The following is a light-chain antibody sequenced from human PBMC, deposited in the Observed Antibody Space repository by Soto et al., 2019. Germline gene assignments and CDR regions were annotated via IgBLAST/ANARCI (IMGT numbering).Light chain of an antibody. Sequence: EIVMTQSPATLSVSPGERATLSCRASQSVSINLAWYQQKPGQAPRLLIYGASTRATGIPARCSGSGSGTEFTLTISSLQSEDFAVYYCQHYNNWPPWTFGQGTKVEIK. CDR1: QSVSIN. J-gene: IGKJ1*01. V-gene: IGKV3-15*01. CDR2: GAS. CDR3: QHYNNWPPWT.